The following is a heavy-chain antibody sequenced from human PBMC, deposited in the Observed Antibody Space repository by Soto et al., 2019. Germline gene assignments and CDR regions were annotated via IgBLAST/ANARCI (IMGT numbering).Heavy chain of an antibody. D-gene: IGHD1-26*01. V-gene: IGHV1-69*01. Sequence: QVQLVQSGAEVKKPGTSVKVSCEVSGGTFSNYAITWVRQAPGQGLEWLGGAIPVYGSTNYAQKFQGRVTITAGESATTTCRELSSRRSDDTAVYYCARRGVANSRDALDIWGQGTLVTVS. CDR3: ARRGVANSRDALDI. CDR2: AIPVYGST. CDR1: GGTFSNYA. J-gene: IGHJ3*02.